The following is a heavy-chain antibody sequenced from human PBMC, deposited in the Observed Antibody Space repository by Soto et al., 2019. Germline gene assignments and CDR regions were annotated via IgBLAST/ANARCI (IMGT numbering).Heavy chain of an antibody. Sequence: SESLSLSCPVSGCSISSGDYYWSWIRQPPGKGLEWIGYIYYSGSTYYNPSLKSRVTISVDTSKNQFSLKLSSVTAADTAVYYCARDPEYCSGGSCYSFFDYWGQGTLVTVSS. D-gene: IGHD2-15*01. J-gene: IGHJ4*02. CDR2: IYYSGST. V-gene: IGHV4-30-4*01. CDR3: ARDPEYCSGGSCYSFFDY. CDR1: GCSISSGDYY.